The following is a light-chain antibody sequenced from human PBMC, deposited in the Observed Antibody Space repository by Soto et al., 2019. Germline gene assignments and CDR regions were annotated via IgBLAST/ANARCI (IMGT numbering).Light chain of an antibody. V-gene: IGKV3-20*01. Sequence: EIVLTQSPGTLSLSPGERATLSCRASQSVSSSYLAWYQQKPGQAPRLLIYGASSRATGIPDRFSGSGSGTEFTLSISSLQPDDFATYYCQQYSSFTTVGQGTKVDIK. J-gene: IGKJ1*01. CDR1: QSVSSSY. CDR2: GAS. CDR3: QQYSSFTT.